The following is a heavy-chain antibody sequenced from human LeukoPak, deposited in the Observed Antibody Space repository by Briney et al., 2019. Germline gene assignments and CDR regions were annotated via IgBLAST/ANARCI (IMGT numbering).Heavy chain of an antibody. J-gene: IGHJ4*02. CDR1: GYTFTGYC. D-gene: IGHD5-18*01. CDR2: INPNSGGT. V-gene: IGHV1-2*02. Sequence: ASVKVSCKASGYTFTGYCMHWVRQAPGQGLEWMGWINPNSGGTNYAQKFQGRVTMTRDTSISTAYMELSRLRSDDTAVYYCARDFEDTAMVTLFDYWGQGTLVTVSS. CDR3: ARDFEDTAMVTLFDY.